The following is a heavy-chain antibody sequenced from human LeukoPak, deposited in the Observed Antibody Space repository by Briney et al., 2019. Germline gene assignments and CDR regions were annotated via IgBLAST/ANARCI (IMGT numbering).Heavy chain of an antibody. J-gene: IGHJ4*02. Sequence: ASVTVSCKPSGYTFTDYYLHWVPPASGQGREWMGWIHPNSGATTYAQKFQGRVSMTRDTSINTVFMELSRLTFDDTAVYYCSREDFWGQGTLVSVSS. V-gene: IGHV1-2*02. CDR3: SREDF. CDR2: IHPNSGAT. CDR1: GYTFTDYY.